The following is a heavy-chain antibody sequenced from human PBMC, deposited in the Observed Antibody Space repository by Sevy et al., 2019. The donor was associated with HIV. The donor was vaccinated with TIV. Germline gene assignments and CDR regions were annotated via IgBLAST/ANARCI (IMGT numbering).Heavy chain of an antibody. CDR1: GYSFTSYW. V-gene: IGHV5-10-1*01. Sequence: GESLKISCKGSGYSFTSYWISWVRQMPGKGLEWMGRLDPSDSYTNYSPPFQGHVTISADKSISIAYLQWSSLKASDTATYYCARLSSGSNYYYYYMDVWGKGTTVTVSS. CDR2: LDPSDSYT. J-gene: IGHJ6*03. CDR3: ARLSSGSNYYYYYMDV. D-gene: IGHD6-19*01.